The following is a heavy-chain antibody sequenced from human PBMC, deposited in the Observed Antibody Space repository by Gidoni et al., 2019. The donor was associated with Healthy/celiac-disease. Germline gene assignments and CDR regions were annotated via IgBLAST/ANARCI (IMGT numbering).Heavy chain of an antibody. Sequence: EVQLVESGGGLIQPGGSLRLSCAASGSTVSSNYMSWVRQAPGKGLEWVSVIYSGGSTYYADSVKGRFTLSRDNSKNTLYLQMNSLRAEDTAVYYCARGSEWERLPRYWGQGTLVTVSS. CDR3: ARGSEWERLPRY. J-gene: IGHJ4*02. V-gene: IGHV3-53*01. D-gene: IGHD1-26*01. CDR1: GSTVSSNY. CDR2: IYSGGST.